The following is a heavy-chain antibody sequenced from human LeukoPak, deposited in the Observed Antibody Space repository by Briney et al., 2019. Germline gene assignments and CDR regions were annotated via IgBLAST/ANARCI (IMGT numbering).Heavy chain of an antibody. CDR2: INPNSGGT. Sequence: GASVKVSCKASGYTFTGYYMHWVRQAPGQGLEWMGWINPNSGGTNYAQKFQGRVTMTRDTSISTAYMELSRLRSDDTAVYYCARGRYYYDSSGYYFEYWGQGALVTVSS. V-gene: IGHV1-2*02. CDR3: ARGRYYYDSSGYYFEY. CDR1: GYTFTGYY. D-gene: IGHD3-22*01. J-gene: IGHJ4*02.